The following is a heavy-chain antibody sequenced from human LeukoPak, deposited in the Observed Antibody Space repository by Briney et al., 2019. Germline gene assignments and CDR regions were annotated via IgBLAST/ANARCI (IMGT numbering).Heavy chain of an antibody. V-gene: IGHV3-23*01. J-gene: IGHJ5*02. CDR2: ITGSHGRT. D-gene: IGHD4-17*01. Sequence: GGSLRLSCEASGFTFSSFAMTWVRQAPGKGLEWVSSITGSHGRTYNTDSVKGRFTISRDNSQNTLYLQMNSLRAEDTAVYYCTKDPNGDYIGAFDPWGQGTLVTVSS. CDR1: GFTFSSFA. CDR3: TKDPNGDYIGAFDP.